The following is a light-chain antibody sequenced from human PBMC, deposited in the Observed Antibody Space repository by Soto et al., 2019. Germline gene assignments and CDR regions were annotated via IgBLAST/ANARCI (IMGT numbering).Light chain of an antibody. J-gene: IGLJ1*01. V-gene: IGLV2-18*02. Sequence: QSALTQPPSVSGSPGQSVTISCTGTSTDFVSYNRVSWYQQPPGTAPKLMVFEVNNRPSGVSYRFSGSKSGNTASLTISGLQAEDEADYFCSSYSISTAYLFGTGTKVTVL. CDR3: SSYSISTAYL. CDR2: EVN. CDR1: STDFVSYNR.